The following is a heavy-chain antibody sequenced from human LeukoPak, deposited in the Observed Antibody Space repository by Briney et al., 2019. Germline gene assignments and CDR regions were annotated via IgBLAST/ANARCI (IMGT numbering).Heavy chain of an antibody. J-gene: IGHJ6*02. V-gene: IGHV3-53*01. CDR3: ARETSAYYYGMDV. CDR2: IYSGGST. CDR1: GFTVSSNY. Sequence: QTGGSLRLSCAASGFTVSSNYMSWVRRAPGKGLEWVSVIYSGGSTYYADSVKGRFTISRDNSKNTLYLQMNSLRAEDTAVYYCARETSAYYYGMDVWGQGTTVTVSS.